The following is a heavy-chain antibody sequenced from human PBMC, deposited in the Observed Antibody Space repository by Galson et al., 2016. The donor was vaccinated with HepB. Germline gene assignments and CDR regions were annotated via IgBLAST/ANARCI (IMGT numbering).Heavy chain of an antibody. Sequence: SLRLSCAASGFTFSSYGMHWVRQAPGKGLEWVAVISYDGSNKYYADSVKGRFTISRDNSKNTLYLQMNSLRAEDTAVYYCAKDITVDYDFWSGYYRWGQGTLVTVSS. J-gene: IGHJ4*02. CDR2: ISYDGSNK. D-gene: IGHD3-3*01. V-gene: IGHV3-30*18. CDR3: AKDITVDYDFWSGYYR. CDR1: GFTFSSYG.